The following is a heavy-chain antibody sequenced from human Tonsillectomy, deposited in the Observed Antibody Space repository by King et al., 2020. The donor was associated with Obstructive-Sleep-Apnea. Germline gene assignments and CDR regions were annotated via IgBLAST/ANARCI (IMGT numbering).Heavy chain of an antibody. J-gene: IGHJ4*02. Sequence: DVQLVQSGAEVRKPGESLKISCQGSGYSFTSYWIGWVRQMPGKGLEWMGIIFPGDSDTRYSPSFQGHVTFSADKSISTAYLQWSSLEASDTAMYHCVGQLVVAGSKDIDYWGQGTLVAVSS. CDR2: IFPGDSDT. CDR3: VGQLVVAGSKDIDY. D-gene: IGHD2-15*01. CDR1: GYSFTSYW. V-gene: IGHV5-51*01.